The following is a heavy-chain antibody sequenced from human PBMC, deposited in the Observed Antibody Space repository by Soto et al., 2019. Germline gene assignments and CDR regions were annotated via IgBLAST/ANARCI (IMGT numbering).Heavy chain of an antibody. CDR2: IHGYGGT. D-gene: IGHD5-12*01. J-gene: IGHJ4*02. Sequence: QLQLEESGPGLVKSSETLSLTCSVSGDSISSSSYYWGWIRQSPGEGLEWIGNIHGYGGTQYTPTLSSRVIISVDTSANRSSLRLTSPMAAVTALYYCASRYSPSEFDHWGQGSLVTVSS. CDR3: ASRYSPSEFDH. V-gene: IGHV4-39*01. CDR1: GDSISSSSYY.